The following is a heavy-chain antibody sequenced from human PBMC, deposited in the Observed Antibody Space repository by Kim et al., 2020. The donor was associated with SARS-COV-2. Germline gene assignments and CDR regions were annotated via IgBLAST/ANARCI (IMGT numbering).Heavy chain of an antibody. V-gene: IGHV3-33*08. D-gene: IGHD6-6*01. Sequence: GGSLRLSCAASGFTFSSYGMHWVRQAPGKGLEWVAVIWYDGSNKYYADSVKGRFTISRDNSKNTLYLQMNSLRAEDTAVYYCAREIEYSSSSGVGYYGMTSGAKGPRSPSP. J-gene: IGHJ6*02. CDR2: IWYDGSNK. CDR1: GFTFSSYG. CDR3: AREIEYSSSSGVGYYGMTS.